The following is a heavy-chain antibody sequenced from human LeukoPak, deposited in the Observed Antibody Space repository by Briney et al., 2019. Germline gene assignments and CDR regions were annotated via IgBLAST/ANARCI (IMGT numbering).Heavy chain of an antibody. J-gene: IGHJ5*02. Sequence: ASVKVSCKASGGTFSSYAISWVRQAPGQGLEWMGGIIPIFGTANYAQKFQGRVTITADESTSTAYMELSSLRSEDTAVYCCARGHSPKPYCSGGSCYNWFDPWGQGTLVTVSS. D-gene: IGHD2-15*01. CDR3: ARGHSPKPYCSGGSCYNWFDP. CDR1: GGTFSSYA. V-gene: IGHV1-69*13. CDR2: IIPIFGTA.